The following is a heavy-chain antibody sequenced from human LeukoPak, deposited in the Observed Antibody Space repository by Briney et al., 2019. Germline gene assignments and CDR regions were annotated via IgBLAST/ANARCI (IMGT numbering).Heavy chain of an antibody. CDR2: INPNSGGT. J-gene: IGHJ6*02. CDR3: ARETLRRNYYGSGSYYKAPLGV. D-gene: IGHD3-10*01. CDR1: GYTLTGYY. Sequence: ASVKVSCKASGYTLTGYYMHWVRQAPGQGLEWMGWINPNSGGTNYAQKFQGRVTMTRDTSISTAYMELSRLRSDDTAVYYCARETLRRNYYGSGSYYKAPLGVWGQGTTVTVSS. V-gene: IGHV1-2*02.